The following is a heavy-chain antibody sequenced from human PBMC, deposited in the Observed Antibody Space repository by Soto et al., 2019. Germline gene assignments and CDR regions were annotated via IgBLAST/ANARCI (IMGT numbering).Heavy chain of an antibody. CDR2: INHSGST. Sequence: PSETLALTCAVYGGSFSGYYWRWIRQPPGKGLEWIGEINHSGSTNYNPSLKSRVTISVDTSKNQFSLKLSSVTAADTAVYYCARAGMTTVTTPFDYWGQGTLVTVS. J-gene: IGHJ4*02. CDR1: GGSFSGYY. V-gene: IGHV4-34*01. CDR3: ARAGMTTVTTPFDY. D-gene: IGHD4-17*01.